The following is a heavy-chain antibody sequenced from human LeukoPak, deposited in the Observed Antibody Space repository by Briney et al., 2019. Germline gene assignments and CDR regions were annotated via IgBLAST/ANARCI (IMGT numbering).Heavy chain of an antibody. CDR2: ISGSGGST. D-gene: IGHD5-18*01. CDR1: GFTFSNCA. Sequence: PGGSLRLSCAASGFTFSNCAMSWVRQAPGKGLEWVSAISGSGGSTYYADSVKGRFTISRDNSENTLYLQMNSLRAEDTAVYYCAKDLGYSYGSRSYYGMDVWGQGTTVTVSS. CDR3: AKDLGYSYGSRSYYGMDV. J-gene: IGHJ6*02. V-gene: IGHV3-23*01.